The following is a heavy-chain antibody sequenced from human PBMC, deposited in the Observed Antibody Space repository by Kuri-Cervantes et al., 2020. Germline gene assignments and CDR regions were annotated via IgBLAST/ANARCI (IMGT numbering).Heavy chain of an antibody. CDR1: GFTFSSYA. V-gene: IGHV3-33*08. CDR2: IWYDGSNK. J-gene: IGHJ4*02. CDR3: ARVWGAYCGGDCYSSNDY. D-gene: IGHD2-21*02. Sequence: GGSLRLSCAASGFTFSSYAMSWVRQAPGKGLEWVAVIWYDGSNKYYADSVKGRFTISRDNAKNSLYLQMNSLRAEDAAVYYCARVWGAYCGGDCYSSNDYWGQGTLVTVSS.